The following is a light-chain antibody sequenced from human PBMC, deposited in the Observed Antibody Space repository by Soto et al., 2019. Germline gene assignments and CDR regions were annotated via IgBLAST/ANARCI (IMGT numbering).Light chain of an antibody. CDR1: QTVSSK. V-gene: IGKV3-11*01. Sequence: EIVLTQSPATLSSSPGERATLSCRASQTVSSKLAWYQHKPGQAPRLLIYDTSNRATGIPARFSGSGSGTDFTLTISILEPEDFAVYYCHQRKSWPRTFGQGTKLEIK. J-gene: IGKJ1*01. CDR3: HQRKSWPRT. CDR2: DTS.